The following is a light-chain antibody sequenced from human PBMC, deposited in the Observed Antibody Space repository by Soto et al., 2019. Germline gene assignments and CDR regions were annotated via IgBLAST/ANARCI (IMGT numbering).Light chain of an antibody. J-gene: IGKJ5*01. CDR1: QTFSSY. CDR3: QQHSNWPPIT. V-gene: IGKV3-11*01. Sequence: EIVLTQSPATLPLSPGERATLSGRSSQTFSSYLAWYQQKPGQAPRLLIYDASNRATGVPARFSGSGSGTDFTLPISSLEPEDFAVYYCQQHSNWPPITFGQGTRLEIK. CDR2: DAS.